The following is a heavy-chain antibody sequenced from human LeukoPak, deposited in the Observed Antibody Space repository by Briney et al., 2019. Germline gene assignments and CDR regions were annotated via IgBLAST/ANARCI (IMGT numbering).Heavy chain of an antibody. D-gene: IGHD3-22*01. J-gene: IGHJ4*02. CDR3: ATEQLYYYDSSGYSLFAD. CDR1: GYTFTGYY. CDR2: INPNSGGT. Sequence: ASVKVSCKASGYTFTGYYIHWVRQAPGQGLEWMGWINPNSGGTIYAQKFQGRVTMTEDTSTDTAYMELSSLRSEDTAVYYCATEQLYYYDSSGYSLFADWGQGTLVTVSS. V-gene: IGHV1-2*02.